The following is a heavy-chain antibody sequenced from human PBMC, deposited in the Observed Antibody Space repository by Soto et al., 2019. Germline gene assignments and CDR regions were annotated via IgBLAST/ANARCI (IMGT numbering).Heavy chain of an antibody. CDR1: GGSVSSGSYH. CDR2: IYYSGST. Sequence: QVQLQESGPGLVKPSETLSLTCTVAGGSVSSGSYHWSWIRQSPGKGLEWIGYIYYSGSTNYNSSLTRRVTMSIDTSKNQFSLKLSSMTAADTAVYYCARSSGSPTYNWFDPWGQGTLVTVSS. J-gene: IGHJ5*02. V-gene: IGHV4-61*01. D-gene: IGHD5-12*01. CDR3: ARSSGSPTYNWFDP.